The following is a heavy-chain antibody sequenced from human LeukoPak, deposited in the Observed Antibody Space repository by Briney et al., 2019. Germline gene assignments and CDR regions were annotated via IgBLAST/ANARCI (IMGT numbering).Heavy chain of an antibody. Sequence: SETLSLTCTVSGGSISSYYWSWIRQPPGKGLEWIGYIHYSGSTNYNPSLQSRVTISVDTSKNQFSLKLSSVTAADTAVYYCAISSMRLLQFLNWGQGTLVTVSS. CDR3: AISSMRLLQFLN. D-gene: IGHD2-21*01. CDR1: GGSISSYY. V-gene: IGHV4-59*08. J-gene: IGHJ4*02. CDR2: IHYSGST.